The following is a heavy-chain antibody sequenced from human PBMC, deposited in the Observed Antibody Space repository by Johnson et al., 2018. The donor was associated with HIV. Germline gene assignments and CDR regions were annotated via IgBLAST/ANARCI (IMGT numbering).Heavy chain of an antibody. Sequence: VQLVESGGGLVQSGGSLRLSCAASGFTFSSYAMHWVRQAPVKGLEWVAVISYDGSNKYYADSVKGRFTISRDNSKNTLYLQMNSLRAEDTAVYYCARDGGSGWRNDAFDIWGQGTMVTVSS. CDR1: GFTFSSYA. CDR2: ISYDGSNK. CDR3: ARDGGSGWRNDAFDI. V-gene: IGHV3-30-3*01. J-gene: IGHJ3*02. D-gene: IGHD6-19*01.